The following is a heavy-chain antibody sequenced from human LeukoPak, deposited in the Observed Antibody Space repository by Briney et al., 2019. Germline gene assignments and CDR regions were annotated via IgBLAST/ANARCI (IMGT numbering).Heavy chain of an antibody. V-gene: IGHV4-59*01. D-gene: IGHD1-7*01. Sequence: SETLSLTCTVSGGSISSYYWSWIRQPPGKGLEWIGYIYYSGSTNYNPSLKSRVTISVDTSKNQFSLKLSSVTAADTAVYYCARASITGTTGGYYMDVWGKGTTVTVSS. CDR3: ARASITGTTGGYYMDV. CDR1: GGSISSYY. J-gene: IGHJ6*03. CDR2: IYYSGST.